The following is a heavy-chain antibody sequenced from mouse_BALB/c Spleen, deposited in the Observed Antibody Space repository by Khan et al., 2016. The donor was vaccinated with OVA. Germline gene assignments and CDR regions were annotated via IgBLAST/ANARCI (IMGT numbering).Heavy chain of an antibody. Sequence: EVQLQESGPGLVKPSQSLSFTCTVTGYSITSDYAWNWIRQFPGNKLEWLGFISYSGNTNYNPSLKSRISITRDTSKNQFFLRLNSVTTEDTATYYCARICGGDFDYWGQGTTLTVSS. CDR1: GYSITSDYA. CDR2: ISYSGNT. V-gene: IGHV3-2*02. CDR3: ARICGGDFDY. J-gene: IGHJ2*01.